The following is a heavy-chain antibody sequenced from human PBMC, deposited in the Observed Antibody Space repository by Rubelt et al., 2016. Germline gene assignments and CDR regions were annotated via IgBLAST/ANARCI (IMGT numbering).Heavy chain of an antibody. D-gene: IGHD1/OR15-1a*01. CDR2: INHSGST. V-gene: IGHV4-34*01. CDR1: GGSFCGYY. CDR3: ARIFFPPREQRYGMDV. Sequence: QVQLQQWGAGLLKPSETLSLTCAVYGGSFCGYYWSWIRQPPGKGLEWIGEINHSGSTNYNPSLKGRVTRSVDTSKNQFALRLGSVTAADTAVYYCARIFFPPREQRYGMDVWGQGTTVTVSS. J-gene: IGHJ6*02.